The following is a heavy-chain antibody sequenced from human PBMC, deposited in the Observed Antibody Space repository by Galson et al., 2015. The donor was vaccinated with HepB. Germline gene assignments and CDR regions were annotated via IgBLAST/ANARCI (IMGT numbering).Heavy chain of an antibody. CDR3: ARGGTRSDY. V-gene: IGHV1-18*04. CDR1: GYTFTSYV. J-gene: IGHJ4*02. CDR2: ISGYNGHT. Sequence: SVKVSCKASGYTFTSYVISWVRQAPGQGLEWLGRISGYNGHTNYAQNLQNKVTMTTDTSTSTAYFELRRLKSDDTAIYYCARGGTRSDYWGQGTLVTVSS.